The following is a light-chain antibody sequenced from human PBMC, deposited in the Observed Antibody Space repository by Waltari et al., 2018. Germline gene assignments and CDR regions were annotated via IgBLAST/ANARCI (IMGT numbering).Light chain of an antibody. V-gene: IGKV1-39*01. CDR2: KTS. CDR3: QQSYNVSFT. Sequence: IQLTQSPSSLSASVGDRVTITCRSSQVIGRFLNWYQQKAGKAPNLLIYKTSTLLHGVPSRFSGSGSGKDFTLTITGLQREDFTTYFCQQSYNVSFTFGPETTVDLK. J-gene: IGKJ3*01. CDR1: QVIGRF.